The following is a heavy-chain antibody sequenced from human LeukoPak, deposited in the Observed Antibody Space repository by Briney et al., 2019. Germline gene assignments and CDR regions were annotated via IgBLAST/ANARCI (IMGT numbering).Heavy chain of an antibody. J-gene: IGHJ5*02. CDR2: TYTSGST. CDR1: GGSISSYY. CDR3: ARHTGSDFWSGFATINWFDP. V-gene: IGHV4-4*09. Sequence: SETLSLTCTVSGGSISSYYWSWIRQPPGKGLEWIGYTYTSGSTNYNPSLKSRVTISVDTSKNQFSLKLSSVTAADTAVYYCARHTGSDFWSGFATINWFDPWGQGTLVTVSS. D-gene: IGHD3-3*01.